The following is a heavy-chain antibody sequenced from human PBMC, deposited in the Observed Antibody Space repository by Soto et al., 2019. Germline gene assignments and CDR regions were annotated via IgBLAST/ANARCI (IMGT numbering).Heavy chain of an antibody. CDR2: INPSGGST. V-gene: IGHV1-46*01. D-gene: IGHD3-22*01. CDR1: GYTFTSYY. J-gene: IGHJ4*02. Sequence: ASVKVSCKSSGYTFTSYYMHWVRQAPGQGLEWMGIINPSGGSTSYAQKFQGRVTMTRDTSTSTVYMELSSLRSEDTAVYYCARGDMIGSSGYYVIDYWGQGTLVTVSS. CDR3: ARGDMIGSSGYYVIDY.